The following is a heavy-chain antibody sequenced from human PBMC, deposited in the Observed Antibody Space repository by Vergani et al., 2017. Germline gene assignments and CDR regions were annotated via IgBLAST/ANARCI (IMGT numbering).Heavy chain of an antibody. CDR1: GYTFTSYG. CDR3: ARGDLVAVVAATVDY. D-gene: IGHD2-15*01. J-gene: IGHJ4*02. CDR2: ISAYNGNT. Sequence: QVQLVQSGAEVKKPGASVKVSCKASGYTFTSYGISWVRQAPGQGLGWMGWISAYNGNTNYAQKLQGRVTMTTDTSTSTADMEVRSLGSDDTAEYYCARGDLVAVVAATVDYWGQGTLVTVSS. V-gene: IGHV1-18*01.